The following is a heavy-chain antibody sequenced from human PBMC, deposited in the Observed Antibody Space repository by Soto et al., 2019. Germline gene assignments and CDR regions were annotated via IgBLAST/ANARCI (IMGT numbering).Heavy chain of an antibody. CDR2: IIPVFGII. V-gene: IGHV1-69*01. CDR1: GGNPSNSA. D-gene: IGHD3-22*01. CDR3: AGGRIVVAGSSAYYSMDV. J-gene: IGHJ6*02. Sequence: QVHLLLQSGAEVKKPGSSVKVACKASGGNPSNSAISWVRQAPGQVLEGMGGIIPVFGIISHAQNLQGRVTITAYESTSTTYMELSSLRSEDTDVYFCAGGRIVVAGSSAYYSMDVWGQGTTVTVSS.